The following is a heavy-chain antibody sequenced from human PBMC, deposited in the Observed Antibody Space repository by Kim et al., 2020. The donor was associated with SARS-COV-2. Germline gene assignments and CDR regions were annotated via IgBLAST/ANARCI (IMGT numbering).Heavy chain of an antibody. J-gene: IGHJ4*02. Sequence: NHEGITAYYADSVKGRVTISRDTSRNTVYLQMNSLGAEDTALYYCTTVFEYWGQGTLVTVSS. CDR2: NHEGITA. CDR3: TTVFEY. V-gene: IGHV3-74*01.